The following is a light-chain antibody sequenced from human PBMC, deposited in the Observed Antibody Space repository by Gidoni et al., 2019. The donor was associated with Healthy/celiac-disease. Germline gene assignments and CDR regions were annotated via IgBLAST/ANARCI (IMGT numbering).Light chain of an antibody. V-gene: IGLV2-14*01. Sequence: QSALTQPAPVSVSPGQSITISCTGTSSDVGGYNYVSWYQQHPGKAPKLMIYEVSNRPSGVSNRFSGSKSGNTASLTSSGLQAEDEAEYYCSSYTSSSTLLFGGGTKLTVL. CDR1: SSDVGGYNY. CDR3: SSYTSSSTLL. J-gene: IGLJ2*01. CDR2: EVS.